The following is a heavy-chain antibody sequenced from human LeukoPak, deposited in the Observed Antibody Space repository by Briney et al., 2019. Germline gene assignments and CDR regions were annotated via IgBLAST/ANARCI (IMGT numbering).Heavy chain of an antibody. Sequence: GGSLRLSCAASGFTFSNFLMTWVRQAPGKGPEWVSAISGSGGDTYYADSVKGRFTISRDNSKNTLYLQMISLRAEDTAVYYCAKKGATTGDFDYWGQGTLVTVPS. CDR1: GFTFSNFL. CDR2: ISGSGGDT. J-gene: IGHJ4*02. D-gene: IGHD1-26*01. V-gene: IGHV3-23*01. CDR3: AKKGATTGDFDY.